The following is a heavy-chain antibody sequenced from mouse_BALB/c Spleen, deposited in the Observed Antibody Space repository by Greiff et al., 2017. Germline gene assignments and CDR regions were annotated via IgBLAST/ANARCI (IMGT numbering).Heavy chain of an antibody. CDR3: ARRGRRSTMIYYYAMDY. Sequence: EVKLVESGPGLVKPSQSLSLTCTVTGYSITSDYAWNWIRQFPGNKLEWMGYISYSGSTSYNPSLKSRISITRDTSKNQFFLQLNSVTTEDTATYYCARRGRRSTMIYYYAMDYWGQGTSVTVSS. CDR2: ISYSGST. D-gene: IGHD2-4*01. CDR1: GYSITSDYA. J-gene: IGHJ4*01. V-gene: IGHV3-2*02.